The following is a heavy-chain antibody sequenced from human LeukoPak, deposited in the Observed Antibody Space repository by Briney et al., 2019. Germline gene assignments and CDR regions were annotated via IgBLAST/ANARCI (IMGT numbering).Heavy chain of an antibody. CDR1: GFTFSSYE. D-gene: IGHD3-10*01. Sequence: GGSLRLSCAASGFTFSSYEMNWVRQAPGKGLEWVSYISSSGSTIYYADSVKGRFTMSRDNSKNTLFLQMNSLRAEDTAVYYCAKDGRDYFVSGSHYRGVPALDYWGQGTLVTVSS. V-gene: IGHV3-48*03. CDR2: ISSSGSTI. J-gene: IGHJ4*02. CDR3: AKDGRDYFVSGSHYRGVPALDY.